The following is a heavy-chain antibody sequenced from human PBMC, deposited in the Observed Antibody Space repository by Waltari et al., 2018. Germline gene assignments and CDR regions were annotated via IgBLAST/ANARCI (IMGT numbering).Heavy chain of an antibody. CDR2: IHGSGRT. V-gene: IGHV4-4*02. Sequence: QLQLQQSGPGLVTPSESLSLTCAGPGASTNRNNWWRWVRQSPGKGLEWIGQIHGSGRTNYNPSLEGRVTVSIDTSNNQFSLKVSYASAADTAVYYCARDRGRGLYLDSWGQGSLVTVSP. D-gene: IGHD2-15*01. J-gene: IGHJ4*02. CDR1: GASTNRNNW. CDR3: ARDRGRGLYLDS.